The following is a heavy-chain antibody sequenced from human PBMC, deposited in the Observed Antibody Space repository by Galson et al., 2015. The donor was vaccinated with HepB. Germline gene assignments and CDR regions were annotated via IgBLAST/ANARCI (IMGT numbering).Heavy chain of an antibody. J-gene: IGHJ6*01. V-gene: IGHV3-21*06. CDR3: ARDSMRLVAVNYFGMDV. CDR1: GFTFSSYS. D-gene: IGHD6-6*01. CDR2: ISRSTTYI. Sequence: SLRLSCAASGFTFSSYSMNWVRQAPEKGLEWVASISRSTTYIYYADSVKGRFTVSRDNAKNSLYLQMNSLKVEDTAVYYCARDSMRLVAVNYFGMDVWGQGTTVTVSS.